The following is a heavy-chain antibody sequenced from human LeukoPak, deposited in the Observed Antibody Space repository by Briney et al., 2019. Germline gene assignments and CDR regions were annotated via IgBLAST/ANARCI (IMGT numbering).Heavy chain of an antibody. D-gene: IGHD3-3*01. CDR3: ARLHRQLRFLEWLADY. Sequence: LGESLKISCKGSGYSFTSYWIGWVRPMPGKGLEWMGIIYPGDSDTRYSPSFQGQVTISADKSISTAYLQWSSLKASDTAMYYCARLHRQLRFLEWLADYWGQGTLVTVSS. V-gene: IGHV5-51*01. CDR2: IYPGDSDT. J-gene: IGHJ4*02. CDR1: GYSFTSYW.